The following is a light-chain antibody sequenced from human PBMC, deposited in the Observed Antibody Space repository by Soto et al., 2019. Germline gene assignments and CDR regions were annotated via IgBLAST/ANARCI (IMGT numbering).Light chain of an antibody. CDR2: DDN. J-gene: IGLJ2*01. V-gene: IGLV1-51*01. CDR3: GTWDSSLSAGV. Sequence: QSVLTQPPSVSAAPGQKVTISCSGSSSNIGSNYVSWYQQLPGTAPKLLIYDDNKRPSGIPDRFSGSKSGTSATLGITGLQTGDEADYYCGTWDSSLSAGVXGGGTKLTVL. CDR1: SSNIGSNY.